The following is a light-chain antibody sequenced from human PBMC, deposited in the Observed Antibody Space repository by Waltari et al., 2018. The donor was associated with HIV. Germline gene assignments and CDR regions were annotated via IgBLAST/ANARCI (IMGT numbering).Light chain of an antibody. CDR1: SGSIASKY. V-gene: IGLV6-57*04. J-gene: IGLJ2*01. Sequence: NFMLSQPHSVSESPGTTVTISCTRSSGSIASKYVQCYQQRPGSAPTTVIYEDKQRPSGVPDRFSGSIDTSSNAASLTISGLKTEDEADYYCQSYDSSNPVVFGGGTKLTVL. CDR3: QSYDSSNPVV. CDR2: EDK.